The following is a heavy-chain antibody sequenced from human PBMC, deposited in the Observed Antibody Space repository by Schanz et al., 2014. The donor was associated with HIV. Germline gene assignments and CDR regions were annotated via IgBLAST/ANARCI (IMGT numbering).Heavy chain of an antibody. CDR2: ISTSNGNT. Sequence: QVQLVLSGAEVKRPGASVKVSCKTSGYTFTSYDINWVRQAAGQGLEWMGWISTSNGNTNYAQKFQGRVTMTTDTSTSTAYMELRSLRSDDTAVYYCAREKTTLNWFDPWGQGTLVTVSS. D-gene: IGHD4-4*01. V-gene: IGHV1-18*01. CDR1: GYTFTSYD. J-gene: IGHJ5*02. CDR3: AREKTTLNWFDP.